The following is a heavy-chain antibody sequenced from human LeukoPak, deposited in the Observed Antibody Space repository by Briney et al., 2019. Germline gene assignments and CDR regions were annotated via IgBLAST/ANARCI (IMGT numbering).Heavy chain of an antibody. Sequence: GGSLRLSCAASGFTFSDYSMNWVRQAPGKGLEWVSSISSGSAYIYYADSVKGRFTISRDNAKDSLCLQMISLRAEDTAVYYCARLMYTGSSGSYYFDYWGQGTLVTVSS. CDR3: ARLMYTGSSGSYYFDY. CDR1: GFTFSDYS. CDR2: ISSGSAYI. D-gene: IGHD6-6*01. V-gene: IGHV3-21*01. J-gene: IGHJ4*02.